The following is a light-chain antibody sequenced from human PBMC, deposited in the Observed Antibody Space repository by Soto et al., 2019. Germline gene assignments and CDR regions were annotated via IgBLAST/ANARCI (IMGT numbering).Light chain of an antibody. Sequence: QSVLTQPPSASGTPGQTVTLSCSGSSSNIGSNYVYWYRQFPGTAPKLVIFRNDQRPSGVPDRVSGSKSGTSASLAISGLRAEDEADYHCVAWDASLRAWVFGGGTKLTVL. CDR3: VAWDASLRAWV. J-gene: IGLJ3*02. CDR2: RND. V-gene: IGLV1-47*01. CDR1: SSNIGSNY.